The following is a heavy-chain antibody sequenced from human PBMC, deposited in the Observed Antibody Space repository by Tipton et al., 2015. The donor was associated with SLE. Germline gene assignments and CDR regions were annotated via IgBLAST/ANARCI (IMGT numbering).Heavy chain of an antibody. CDR1: GYTFTSYG. CDR3: AREVEVRGDMDV. V-gene: IGHV1-69*04. Sequence: QSGAEVKKPGASVKVSCKASGYTFTSYGISWVRQAPGQGLEWMGRIIPILGIANYAQKFQGRATISADKSTSTAYMELSRLRSGDTAVYYCAREVEVRGDMDVWGQGTTVTVSS. D-gene: IGHD1-7*01. J-gene: IGHJ6*02. CDR2: IIPILGIA.